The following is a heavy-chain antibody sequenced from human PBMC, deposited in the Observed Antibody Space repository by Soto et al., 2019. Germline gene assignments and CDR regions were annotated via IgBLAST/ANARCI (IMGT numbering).Heavy chain of an antibody. J-gene: IGHJ4*02. V-gene: IGHV3-74*01. D-gene: IGHD3-10*01. Sequence: PGGSLRLSCAASGFTFSIYWMHWVRQAPGKGLVRVSRIVSDGSSTSYADSVKGRFTISRDNAKNTLYLQMNSLRFEDTAVYYCARAPDYYGSGSYYGDFDYWRQGTLVTVSS. CDR1: GFTFSIYW. CDR3: ARAPDYYGSGSYYGDFDY. CDR2: IVSDGSST.